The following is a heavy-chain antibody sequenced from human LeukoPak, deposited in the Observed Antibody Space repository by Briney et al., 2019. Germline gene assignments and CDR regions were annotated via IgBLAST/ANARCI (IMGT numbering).Heavy chain of an antibody. D-gene: IGHD1-1*01. CDR1: GFTFSKYA. V-gene: IGHV3-23*01. J-gene: IGHJ6*03. CDR2: INDRGTGT. CDR3: AKGLKTTVGPYMGYHYYMDV. Sequence: GGSLRLSCAASGFTFSKYALSWVRQAPGKGLEWVSTINDRGTGTYYADSVKGRFTISRDNSKNTLSLQMNSLRADDTAVYYCAKGLKTTVGPYMGYHYYMDVWGKGTTVTVSS.